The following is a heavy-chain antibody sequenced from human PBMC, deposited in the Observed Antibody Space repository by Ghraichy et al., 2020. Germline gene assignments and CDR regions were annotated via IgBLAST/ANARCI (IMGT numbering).Heavy chain of an antibody. V-gene: IGHV4-4*09. CDR2: IYTSGST. CDR1: GGSISSYY. Sequence: SETLSLTCTVSGGSISSYYWSWIRQPPGKGLEWIGYIYTSGSTNYNPSLESRVSMSVDTSKNQFSLKLSSVTAADTAVYYCARYSASHSSGWPFDYWGQGSLVTVSS. D-gene: IGHD6-19*01. CDR3: ARYSASHSSGWPFDY. J-gene: IGHJ4*02.